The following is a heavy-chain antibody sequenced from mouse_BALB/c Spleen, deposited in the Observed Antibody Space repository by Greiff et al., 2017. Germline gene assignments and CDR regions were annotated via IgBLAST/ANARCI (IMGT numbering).Heavy chain of an antibody. CDR1: GFSFTSYG. J-gene: IGHJ4*01. CDR2: ICACGST. Sequence: QVHLKQSGPGLVAPSQSLSITCTVSGFSFTSYGVHWVRQPPGKGLEWLGVICACGSTNYNSALMSRLSISKDNSKCQVFLKMNSLQTDDTAMYYCARDDGYYYDAMDYWGQGTSVTVSS. V-gene: IGHV2-9*02. CDR3: ARDDGYYYDAMDY. D-gene: IGHD2-3*01.